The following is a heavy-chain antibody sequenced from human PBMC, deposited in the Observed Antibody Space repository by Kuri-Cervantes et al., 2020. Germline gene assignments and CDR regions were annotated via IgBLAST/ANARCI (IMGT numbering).Heavy chain of an antibody. CDR3: ARGVWFGDLLESGRFDP. V-gene: IGHV1-2*02. Sequence: ASVKVSCKASGYTFIDYYIHWVRQAPGQGLEWMGWINPNSGDTNSAQNFQDRVTMTRDTSINASYMELRRLRSDDTAVYYCARGVWFGDLLESGRFDPWGQGTLVTVSS. D-gene: IGHD3-10*01. CDR2: INPNSGDT. J-gene: IGHJ5*02. CDR1: GYTFIDYY.